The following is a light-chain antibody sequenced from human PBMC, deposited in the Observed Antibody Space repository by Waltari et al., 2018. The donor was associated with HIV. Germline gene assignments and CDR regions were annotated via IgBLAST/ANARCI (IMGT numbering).Light chain of an antibody. CDR3: LQYYSPSYT. Sequence: DFQMTQSPSSLSASVGDRVSITGRASQNINKFLNWYQQKPGTAPKLLLFTASRLQSGVPSRFSGSASGTDYTLTISSLQPEDFATYFCLQYYSPSYTFGQGTKLEIE. V-gene: IGKV1-NL1*01. J-gene: IGKJ2*01. CDR2: TAS. CDR1: QNINKF.